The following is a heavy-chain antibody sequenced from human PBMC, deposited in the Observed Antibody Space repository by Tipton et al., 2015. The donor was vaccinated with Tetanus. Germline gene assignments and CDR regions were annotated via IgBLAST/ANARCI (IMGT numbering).Heavy chain of an antibody. D-gene: IGHD3-3*01. CDR2: IKYDESEK. V-gene: IGHV3-7*01. Sequence: SLRLSCAASGFTFNTYWMSWARQAPGKGLEWVANIKYDESEKYYVDSVKGRFTISRDNAKNSLYLQLNSLRPEDTAVYYCARGAYYTNTFPFDYWGRGTLVSVSS. J-gene: IGHJ4*02. CDR3: ARGAYYTNTFPFDY. CDR1: GFTFNTYW.